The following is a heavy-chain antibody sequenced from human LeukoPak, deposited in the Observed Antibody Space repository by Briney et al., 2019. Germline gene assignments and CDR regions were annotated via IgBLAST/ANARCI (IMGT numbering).Heavy chain of an antibody. CDR2: IRSKAYGGTT. Sequence: PGGSLRLSCAASGFTFGDYAMSWFRQAPGKGLEWVGFIRSKAYGGTTEYAASVKGRFTISRDDSKSIAYLQMNSLKTEDTAVYYCTRVGRQQLGPSFDYWGQGTLVTVSS. V-gene: IGHV3-49*03. D-gene: IGHD6-13*01. CDR3: TRVGRQQLGPSFDY. CDR1: GFTFGDYA. J-gene: IGHJ4*02.